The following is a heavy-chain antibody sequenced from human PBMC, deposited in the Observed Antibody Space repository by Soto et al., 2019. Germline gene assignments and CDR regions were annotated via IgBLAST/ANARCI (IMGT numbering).Heavy chain of an antibody. V-gene: IGHV1-69*13. Sequence: GASVKVSCKASGGTFSSYAISWVRQAPGQGLEWMGGIIPIFGTANYAQKFQGRVTITADESTSTAYMELSSLRSEDTAVYYCARASMIVVVNYWYFDLWGRGTLVTVSS. J-gene: IGHJ2*01. CDR3: ARASMIVVVNYWYFDL. D-gene: IGHD3-22*01. CDR2: IIPIFGTA. CDR1: GGTFSSYA.